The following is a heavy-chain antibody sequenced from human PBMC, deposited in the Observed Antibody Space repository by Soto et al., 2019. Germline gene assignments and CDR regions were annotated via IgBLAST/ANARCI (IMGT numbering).Heavy chain of an antibody. CDR3: AENGSYDLVN. Sequence: SETLSLTCVVSGGSVSRDNCWSLVRQPPGKGLEWIGEIHHSGSTNYSPSLKSRVTMSVDKSRNQFSLKLTSVTAADTAVYYCAENGSYDLVNWGQGTRVTVSS. J-gene: IGHJ4*02. D-gene: IGHD3-16*01. CDR2: IHHSGST. V-gene: IGHV4-4*02. CDR1: GGSVSRDNC.